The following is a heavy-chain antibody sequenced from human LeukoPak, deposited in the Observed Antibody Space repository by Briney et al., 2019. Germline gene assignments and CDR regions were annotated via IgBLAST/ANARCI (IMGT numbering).Heavy chain of an antibody. CDR2: VWYDGNNK. Sequence: GGSLRLSCAASGFHFSSYGMHWVRQAPGKGLEWVAVVWYDGNNKYYADSVKGRFTISRDNSKNTLYLQMNSLRAEDTAVYYCAGDSPPTGYTLDYWGQGTLVTVSS. D-gene: IGHD1-1*01. J-gene: IGHJ4*02. CDR3: AGDSPPTGYTLDY. V-gene: IGHV3-33*01. CDR1: GFHFSSYG.